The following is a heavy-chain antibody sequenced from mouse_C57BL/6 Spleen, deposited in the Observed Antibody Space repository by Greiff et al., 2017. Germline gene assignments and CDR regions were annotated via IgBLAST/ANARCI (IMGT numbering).Heavy chain of an antibody. CDR1: GFSLTSYG. J-gene: IGHJ2*01. D-gene: IGHD2-4*01. CDR3: AKSHLDYDYGDYFDY. Sequence: QVQLQQSGPGLVQPSQSLSITCTVSGFSLTSYGVHWVRQSPGKGLEWLGVIWRGGSTDYNAAFMSRLSITKDNSKSQVFFKMNSLQADDTAIYYCAKSHLDYDYGDYFDYWGQGTTLTVSS. CDR2: IWRGGST. V-gene: IGHV2-5*01.